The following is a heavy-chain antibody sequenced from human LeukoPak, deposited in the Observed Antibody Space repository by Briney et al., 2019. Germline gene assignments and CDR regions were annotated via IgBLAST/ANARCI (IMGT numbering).Heavy chain of an antibody. Sequence: SETLSLTCTVSGGSISTYYWSWIRQPPGKGLEWIGYIYYSGSTNYNPSLKSRVTISVDSSKNQFSLKLSSVTAADTAVYYCARGRGTFYYYYMDVWGKGTTVTVSS. D-gene: IGHD1-7*01. CDR3: ARGRGTFYYYYMDV. CDR2: IYYSGST. CDR1: GGSISTYY. V-gene: IGHV4-59*12. J-gene: IGHJ6*03.